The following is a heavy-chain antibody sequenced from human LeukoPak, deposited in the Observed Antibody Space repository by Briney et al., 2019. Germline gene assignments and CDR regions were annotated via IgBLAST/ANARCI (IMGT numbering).Heavy chain of an antibody. CDR1: GGSFSGYY. Sequence: PSETLSLTCAVYGGSFSGYYWSWIRQPPGKGLEWMGEINHSGSTNYNPSLKSRVTISVDTSKNQFSLKLSSVTAADTAVYYCARPPKYSGSYNRAFDIWGQGTMVTVSS. D-gene: IGHD1-26*01. V-gene: IGHV4-34*01. CDR2: INHSGST. J-gene: IGHJ3*02. CDR3: ARPPKYSGSYNRAFDI.